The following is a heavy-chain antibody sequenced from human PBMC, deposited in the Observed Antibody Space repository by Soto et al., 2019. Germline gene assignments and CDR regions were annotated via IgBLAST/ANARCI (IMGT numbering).Heavy chain of an antibody. CDR2: MNPNSGNT. CDR1: GYTFRDYD. J-gene: IGHJ4*02. V-gene: IGHV1-8*01. CDR3: TRRARIGKQLWLPFDS. D-gene: IGHD3-22*01. Sequence: QVQLVQSGAEVNKPGASVMVSCKASGYTFRDYDINWVRQASGQGLEWMGWMNPNSGNTAYAQNFQGRVTMTGDTTTNTAYMELSSLASADTDVYYCTRRARIGKQLWLPFDSWAQGTLVTVSS.